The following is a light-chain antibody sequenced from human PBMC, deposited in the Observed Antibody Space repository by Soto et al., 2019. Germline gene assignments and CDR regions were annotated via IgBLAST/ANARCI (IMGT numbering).Light chain of an antibody. J-gene: IGKJ1*01. Sequence: EIMLTQSPGTLSLSPGERATLSCRASQSVYSSYLAWYQQRPGQAPRLLFYDASIRATGIPDRFSGSGSGTDFTLTISRLEPEDFAVYYCQQYGSSPQTFGQGTKV. CDR3: QQYGSSPQT. V-gene: IGKV3-20*01. CDR1: QSVYSSY. CDR2: DAS.